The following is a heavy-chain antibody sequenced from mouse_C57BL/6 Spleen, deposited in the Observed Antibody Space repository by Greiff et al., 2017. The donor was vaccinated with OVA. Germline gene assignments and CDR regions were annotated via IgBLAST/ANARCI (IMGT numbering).Heavy chain of an antibody. CDR3: ASDSSGYYAMDY. CDR1: GYTFTSYW. J-gene: IGHJ4*01. D-gene: IGHD3-2*02. Sequence: QVQLQQPGAELVKPGASVKLSCKASGYTFTSYWMHWVKQRPGQGLEWIGMIHPNSGSTNYNEKFKSKATLTVDKSSSTDYMQLSSLTSEDSAVYYSASDSSGYYAMDYWGQGTSVTVSS. CDR2: IHPNSGST. V-gene: IGHV1-64*01.